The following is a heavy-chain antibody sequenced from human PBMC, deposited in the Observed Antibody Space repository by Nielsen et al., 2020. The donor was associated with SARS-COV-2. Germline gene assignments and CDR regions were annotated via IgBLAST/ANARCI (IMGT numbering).Heavy chain of an antibody. J-gene: IGHJ5*02. CDR3: ARARDRVTIFGVVRDWFDP. D-gene: IGHD3-3*01. Sequence: ESLKISCTVSGYSISSGYYWGWIRQPPGKGLEWIGSIYHSGSTYYNPSLKSRVTISVDTSKNQFSLKLSSVTAADTAVYYCARARDRVTIFGVVRDWFDPWGQGTLVTVSS. V-gene: IGHV4-38-2*02. CDR1: GYSISSGYY. CDR2: IYHSGST.